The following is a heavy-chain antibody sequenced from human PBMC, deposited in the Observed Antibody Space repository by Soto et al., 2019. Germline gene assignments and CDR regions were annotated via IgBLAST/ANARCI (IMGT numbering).Heavy chain of an antibody. CDR2: IYYSGNT. CDR3: ASHLYSSAFDY. D-gene: IGHD6-25*01. V-gene: IGHV4-59*08. Sequence: QVQLQESGPGLVKPSETLSLTCTVSSGSISSYHWSWIRQPPGKGLEWIGYIYYSGNTNYNPSLRRPLTMSVDTSKNQFPLKLSSVTAADSAVYYCASHLYSSAFDYWGHGALVTVSS. J-gene: IGHJ4*01. CDR1: SGSISSYH.